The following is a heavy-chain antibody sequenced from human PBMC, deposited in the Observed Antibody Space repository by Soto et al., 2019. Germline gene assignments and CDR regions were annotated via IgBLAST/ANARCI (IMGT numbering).Heavy chain of an antibody. D-gene: IGHD2-2*02. V-gene: IGHV4-34*01. CDR1: NGYISSNW. CDR2: INHSGST. CDR3: ARNIVVVPAAIIYYYYYMDV. J-gene: IGHJ6*03. Sequence: PSETLSLTCTVSNGYISSNWWSWIRQPPGKGLEWIGEINHSGSTNYNPSLKSRVTISVDTSKNQFSLKLSSVTAADTAVYYCARNIVVVPAAIIYYYYYMDVWGKGTTVTVSS.